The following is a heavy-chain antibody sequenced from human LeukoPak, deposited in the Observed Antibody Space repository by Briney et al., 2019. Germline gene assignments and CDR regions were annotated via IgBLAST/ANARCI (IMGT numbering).Heavy chain of an antibody. CDR1: GYTFTSYG. Sequence: ASVKVSCKASGYTFTSYGISWVRQAPGQGLEWMGWISAYNGNTNYAQKLQGRVTMTTDTSTSTAYMELRSLRSDDTAVYYCARGNIMITFGGVIADAFDIWGQGTMVTVSS. CDR2: ISAYNGNT. CDR3: ARGNIMITFGGVIADAFDI. J-gene: IGHJ3*02. D-gene: IGHD3-16*02. V-gene: IGHV1-18*01.